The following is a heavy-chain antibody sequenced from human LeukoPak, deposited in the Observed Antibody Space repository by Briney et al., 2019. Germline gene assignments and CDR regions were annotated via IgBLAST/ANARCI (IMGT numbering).Heavy chain of an antibody. CDR2: INSVGSST. Sequence: PGGSLRLSCAASAFTFSSYWMHWVRQAPGKGLVWVSRINSVGSSTSYADSVKGRFTISRDNAKNTLYLQMNSLRAEDTAVYYCARERTSGWDAFDTWGQGTLVTVSS. V-gene: IGHV3-74*01. CDR1: AFTFSSYW. D-gene: IGHD6-19*01. CDR3: ARERTSGWDAFDT. J-gene: IGHJ5*02.